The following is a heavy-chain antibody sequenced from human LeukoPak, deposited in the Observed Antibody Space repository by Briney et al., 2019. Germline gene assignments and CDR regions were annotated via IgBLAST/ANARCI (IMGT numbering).Heavy chain of an antibody. J-gene: IGHJ4*02. Sequence: GGSLRLSCAASGFTFSSYDMNWVRHAPGKGLEWVSYIGSSGTTIFYADSVRGRFTISRDNAKNSLYLQTNSLRAEDTALYYCARGRSQAFYWGQGTLVTVSS. D-gene: IGHD3-3*02. CDR3: ARGRSQAFY. CDR2: IGSSGTTI. CDR1: GFTFSSYD. V-gene: IGHV3-48*03.